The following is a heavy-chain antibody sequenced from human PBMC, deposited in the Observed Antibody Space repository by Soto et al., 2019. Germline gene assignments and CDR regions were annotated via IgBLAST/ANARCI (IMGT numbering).Heavy chain of an antibody. CDR2: ISYDSDTI. CDR1: SFTFGTYS. V-gene: IGHV3-48*02. D-gene: IGHD3-3*01. CDR3: ARLYYDYV. Sequence: XGSLRLSFAGSSFTFGTYSMNWVRQAAGKGLEWIAYISYDSDTIQYADSVKGRFTISRDNAKNSLYLQMNSLRDEDTAVYYCARLYYDYVWGQGTTVTVSS. J-gene: IGHJ6*02.